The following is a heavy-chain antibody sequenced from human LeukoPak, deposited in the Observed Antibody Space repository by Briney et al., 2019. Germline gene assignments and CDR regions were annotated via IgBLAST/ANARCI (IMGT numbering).Heavy chain of an antibody. V-gene: IGHV3-30*02. CDR1: GFTFSSYG. CDR2: IQYDGSNT. D-gene: IGHD3-3*01. J-gene: IGHJ4*02. CDR3: ARGQIFGVVIGDY. Sequence: GGSLRLSCAASGFTFSSYGMHWVRQAPGKGLEWVTFIQYDGSNTNYADSVKGRFTISRDNAKNSPYLQMNSLRAEDTAVYYCARGQIFGVVIGDYWGQGTLVTVSS.